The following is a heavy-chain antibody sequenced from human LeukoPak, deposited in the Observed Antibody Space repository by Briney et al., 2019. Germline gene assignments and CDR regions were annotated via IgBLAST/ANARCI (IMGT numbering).Heavy chain of an antibody. D-gene: IGHD2-2*01. Sequence: ASVKVSCKASGGTFSSYAISWVRQAPGQGLEWMGGIIPIFGTANYAQKFQGRVRITADESTSTAYMELSSLRSEDTAVYYCATYYCSSTSCYADYYYGMDVWGKGTTVTVSS. V-gene: IGHV1-69*13. CDR1: GGTFSSYA. CDR2: IIPIFGTA. J-gene: IGHJ6*04. CDR3: ATYYCSSTSCYADYYYGMDV.